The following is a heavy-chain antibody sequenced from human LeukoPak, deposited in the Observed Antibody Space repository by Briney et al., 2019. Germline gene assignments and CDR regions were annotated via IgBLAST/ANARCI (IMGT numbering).Heavy chain of an antibody. Sequence: GGSLRLSCAASGFTFSSYGMSWVRQAPGKGLEWVSAISGSGGSTYYADSVKGRFTISRDNSKNTLYLQMNSLRAEDTAVYYCAKVFWYYGSGSYPTDAFDIWGQGTMVTVSS. CDR1: GFTFSSYG. CDR2: ISGSGGST. V-gene: IGHV3-23*01. D-gene: IGHD3-10*01. CDR3: AKVFWYYGSGSYPTDAFDI. J-gene: IGHJ3*02.